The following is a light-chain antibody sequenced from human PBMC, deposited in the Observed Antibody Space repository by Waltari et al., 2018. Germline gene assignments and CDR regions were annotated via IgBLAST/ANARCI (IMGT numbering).Light chain of an antibody. CDR3: CSYAGAYRV. CDR1: KSDVGGYNY. J-gene: IGLJ1*01. Sequence: QSALTQPRSVSGSPGPSVTISCPGTKSDVGGYNYVSWYQHHPGKAPKFIIYDVNKRPSGVPDRFSGAKSGNTASLTISGLQADDEADYFCCSYAGAYRVFGTGTKVTVL. V-gene: IGLV2-11*01. CDR2: DVN.